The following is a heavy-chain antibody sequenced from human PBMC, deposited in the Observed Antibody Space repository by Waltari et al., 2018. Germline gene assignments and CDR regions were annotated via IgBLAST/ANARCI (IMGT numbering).Heavy chain of an antibody. J-gene: IGHJ4*02. CDR1: GGSISSYY. V-gene: IGHV4-4*07. Sequence: QVQLQESGPGLVKPSETLSLTCTVSGGSISSYYWSWIRQPAGKGLEWIGRYYTSGSTNYHPSLKSRVPMSVDTSKNQFSLKLSSVTAADTAVYYCASSEYSSSSGFDYWGQGTLVTVSS. CDR2: YYTSGST. CDR3: ASSEYSSSSGFDY. D-gene: IGHD6-6*01.